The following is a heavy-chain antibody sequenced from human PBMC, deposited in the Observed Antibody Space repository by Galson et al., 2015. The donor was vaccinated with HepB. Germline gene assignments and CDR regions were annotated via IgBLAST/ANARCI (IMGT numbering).Heavy chain of an antibody. V-gene: IGHV1-18*01. J-gene: IGHJ6*02. D-gene: IGHD2-2*01. CDR1: GHSFSNHG. CDR3: ATDDHCSSTSCYSWGIYPYNYYGLDV. CDR2: ISVYRGNT. Sequence: SVKVSCKASGHSFSNHGLSWVRQAPGQGLEWMGWISVYRGNTNYAQKFQGRVTMTADTSTSTAYMELRSLRSDDTAVYYCATDDHCSSTSCYSWGIYPYNYYGLDVWGQGTTVTVSS.